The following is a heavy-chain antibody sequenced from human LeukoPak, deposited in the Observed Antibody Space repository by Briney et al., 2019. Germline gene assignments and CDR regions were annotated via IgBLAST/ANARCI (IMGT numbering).Heavy chain of an antibody. CDR1: GGTFSSYA. Sequence: SVKVSCKASGGTFSSYAISWVRQAPGQGLEWMGRIIPILGIANYARKFQGRVTITADKSTSTAYMELSSLRSEDTAVYYCARERQGSSSLYFDYWGQGTLVTVSS. J-gene: IGHJ4*02. D-gene: IGHD3-10*01. V-gene: IGHV1-69*04. CDR2: IIPILGIA. CDR3: ARERQGSSSLYFDY.